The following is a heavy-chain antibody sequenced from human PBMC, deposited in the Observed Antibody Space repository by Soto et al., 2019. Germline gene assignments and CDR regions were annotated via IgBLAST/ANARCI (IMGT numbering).Heavy chain of an antibody. Sequence: QVQLVESGGGVVQPGRSLRLSCAASGFTFSSYGMHWVRQAPGKGLEWVAVISYDGSNKYYADSVKGRFTISRDNSKNKLDRQMNSLRAEDTAVYYCAKDLPYGSGSSGGMDVWGQGTTVTVSS. J-gene: IGHJ6*02. CDR2: ISYDGSNK. V-gene: IGHV3-30*18. CDR3: AKDLPYGSGSSGGMDV. CDR1: GFTFSSYG. D-gene: IGHD3-10*01.